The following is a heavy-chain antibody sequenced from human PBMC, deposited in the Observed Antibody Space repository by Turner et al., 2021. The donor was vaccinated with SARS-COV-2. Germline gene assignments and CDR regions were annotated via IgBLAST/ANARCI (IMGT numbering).Heavy chain of an antibody. D-gene: IGHD3-9*01. CDR1: GFTFSDYA. J-gene: IGHJ4*02. V-gene: IGHV3-23*01. CDR3: AKSIPSTGFVFDY. CDR2: VSGTGSST. Sequence: EVQVLESGGRLVQPGGSLRLSCAASGFTFSDYAMSWVRQAPGKGLQWVSIVSGTGSSTYYADSVKGRFSISRDNSKNTLYLQLISLRADDTAVYYCAKSIPSTGFVFDYWGQGTLVTVSS.